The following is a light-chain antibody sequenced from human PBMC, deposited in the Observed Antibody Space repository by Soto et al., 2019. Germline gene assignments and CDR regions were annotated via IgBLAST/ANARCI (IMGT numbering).Light chain of an antibody. J-gene: IGKJ1*01. V-gene: IGKV1-5*01. Sequence: DIQMTPSPSTLSASVVDIVTITCRASQSLNNGLAWYQQKPGKAPNLLIYDASTLERGVPSRFSGTGSGTEFTLTISSLQPDDFATYYCQKYNSYSWKCGQGNTGDIK. CDR3: QKYNSYSWK. CDR2: DAS. CDR1: QSLNNG.